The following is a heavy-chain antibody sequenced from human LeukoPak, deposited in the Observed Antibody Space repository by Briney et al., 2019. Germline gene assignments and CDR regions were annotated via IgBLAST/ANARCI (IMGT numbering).Heavy chain of an antibody. V-gene: IGHV1-18*01. Sequence: GASVKVSCKASGYTFTSYGISWVRQAPGQGLEWMGWISAYNGNTNYAQKVQGRVSMTTDTSTSTAYMELRSLRSDDTAVYYCARDLRYYDSSGYRWGQGTLVTVSS. CDR1: GYTFTSYG. J-gene: IGHJ5*02. CDR3: ARDLRYYDSSGYR. D-gene: IGHD3-22*01. CDR2: ISAYNGNT.